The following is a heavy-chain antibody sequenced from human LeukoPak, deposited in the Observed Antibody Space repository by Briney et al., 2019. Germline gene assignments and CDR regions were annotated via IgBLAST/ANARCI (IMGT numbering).Heavy chain of an antibody. Sequence: SETPSLTCTVSGGSISSYYWSWIRQPPGKGLEWIGYIYYSGSTNYNPSLKSRVTISVDTSKNQFSLKLSSVTAADTAVYYCARDRGDYYDSSGYGFDYWGQGTLVTVSS. CDR2: IYYSGST. CDR3: ARDRGDYYDSSGYGFDY. V-gene: IGHV4-59*01. D-gene: IGHD3-22*01. J-gene: IGHJ4*02. CDR1: GGSISSYY.